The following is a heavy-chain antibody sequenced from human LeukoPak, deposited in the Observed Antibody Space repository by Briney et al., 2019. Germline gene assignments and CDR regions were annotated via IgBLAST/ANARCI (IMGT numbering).Heavy chain of an antibody. V-gene: IGHV3-11*01. CDR3: ARSYGYNAFDI. CDR1: GFTFSDYY. Sequence: PGGSLRLSCAASGFTFSDYYMSWVRQAPGKGLEWVSYISSSGSTIYYADSVKGRFTISSDNPKNSLYLQMNSLRAEDTAVYYCARSYGYNAFDIWGQGTMVTVSS. CDR2: ISSSGSTI. D-gene: IGHD5-18*01. J-gene: IGHJ3*02.